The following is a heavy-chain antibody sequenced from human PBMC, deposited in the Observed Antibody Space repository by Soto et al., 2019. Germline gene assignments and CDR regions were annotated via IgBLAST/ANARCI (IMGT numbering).Heavy chain of an antibody. D-gene: IGHD3-10*01. CDR3: AKDQGAGSGSSLYYFDY. CDR1: GFTFSSYA. V-gene: IGHV3-23*01. Sequence: PGGSLRLSCAASGFTFSSYAMSWVRQAPGKGLEWVSAISGSGGSTYYADSVKGRFTISRDNSKNTLYLQMNSLRAEDTAVYYCAKDQGAGSGSSLYYFDYWGQGTLVTAPQ. CDR2: ISGSGGST. J-gene: IGHJ4*02.